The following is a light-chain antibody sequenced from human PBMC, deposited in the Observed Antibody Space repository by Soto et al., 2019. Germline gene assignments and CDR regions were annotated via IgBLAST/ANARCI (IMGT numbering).Light chain of an antibody. CDR3: QHYGGSFVT. CDR2: GAF. V-gene: IGKV3-20*01. Sequence: EIVLTQSPGTLSLSPGQRATLSCRASQTIINSYIAWYQQQPGQAPRLLIYGAFSRATGIPNRFSGRGFGTDFTLTIGRLEPEEFALYFCQHYGGSFVTFGLGTNVEI. CDR1: QTIINSY. J-gene: IGKJ1*01.